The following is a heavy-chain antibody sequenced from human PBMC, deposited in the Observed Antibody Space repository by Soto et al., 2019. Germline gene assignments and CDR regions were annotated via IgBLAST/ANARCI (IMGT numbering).Heavy chain of an antibody. J-gene: IGHJ5*02. Sequence: LRVSWTVAGVTISSYGVHLVRTTQGNGLEWVAVIWYDGSNKYYADSVKGRFTISRDNSKNTLYLQMNSMRAEDRAVYYCARDYYGENWLDPWGKGTLVTVSS. CDR1: GVTISSYG. D-gene: IGHD3-22*01. V-gene: IGHV3-33*01. CDR2: IWYDGSNK. CDR3: ARDYYGENWLDP.